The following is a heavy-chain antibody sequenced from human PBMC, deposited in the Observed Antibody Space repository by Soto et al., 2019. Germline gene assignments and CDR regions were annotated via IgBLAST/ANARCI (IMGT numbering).Heavy chain of an antibody. V-gene: IGHV1-69*13. CDR3: ARDFYGSGSSSKAFDY. CDR2: IIPIFGTA. Sequence: EASVKVSCKASGGTFSSYAISWVRQAPGQGLEWMGGIIPIFGTANYAQKFQGRVTITADESTSTAYMELSSLRSEDTAVYYCARDFYGSGSSSKAFDYWGQGTLVTVSS. CDR1: GGTFSSYA. J-gene: IGHJ4*02. D-gene: IGHD3-10*01.